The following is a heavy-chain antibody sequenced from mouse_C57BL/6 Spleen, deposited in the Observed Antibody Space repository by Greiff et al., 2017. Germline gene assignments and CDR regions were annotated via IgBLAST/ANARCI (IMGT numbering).Heavy chain of an antibody. CDR2: IYPGDGAT. CDR3: ARGGYFDV. V-gene: IGHV1-82*01. CDR1: GSAFSSSW. J-gene: IGHJ1*03. Sequence: QVQLQQSGPELVKPGASVKISCKASGSAFSSSWMNWVKQRPGKGLGWIGRIYPGDGATTYNGKFKGKATLATDKSSSTAYKQLSSRTSEDSAVYFCARGGYFDVWGTGTTVTVSS.